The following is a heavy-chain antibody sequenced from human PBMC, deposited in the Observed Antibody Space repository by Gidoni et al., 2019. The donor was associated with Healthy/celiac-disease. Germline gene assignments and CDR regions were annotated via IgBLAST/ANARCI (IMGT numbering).Heavy chain of an antibody. J-gene: IGHJ4*02. V-gene: IGHV3-30-3*01. CDR1: VFPFSSYA. D-gene: IGHD2-2*01. CDR3: ARDGLDGLCPDY. CDR2: KSYDGSNK. Sequence: QVQLVESGGVVVQPGRSLRLPCAAPVFPFSSYAMHWVRQAPGKGLEWVAVKSYDGSNKDYADSVKGRFTISRDNSKNTLYLQMNSLRAEDTAVDYCARDGLDGLCPDYWGQGTLVTVSS.